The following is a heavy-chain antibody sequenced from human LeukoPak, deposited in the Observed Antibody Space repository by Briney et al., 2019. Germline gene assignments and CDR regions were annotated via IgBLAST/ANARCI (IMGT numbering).Heavy chain of an antibody. CDR1: GGSISSYY. Sequence: PSETLSLTCTVTGGSISSYYWSWIRRPPGKGLEWIGYIYYSGSTNYNPSLKSRVTISVDTSKNQFSLKLSSVTAADTAVYYCARVRVPMITFGGVIVMSWFDPWGQGTLVTVSS. CDR3: ARVRVPMITFGGVIVMSWFDP. V-gene: IGHV4-59*01. D-gene: IGHD3-16*02. J-gene: IGHJ5*02. CDR2: IYYSGST.